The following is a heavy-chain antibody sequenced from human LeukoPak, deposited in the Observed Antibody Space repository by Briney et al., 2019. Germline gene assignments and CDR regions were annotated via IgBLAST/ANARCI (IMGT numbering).Heavy chain of an antibody. CDR3: ARDQGYCSAGSCYHFDC. J-gene: IGHJ4*02. Sequence: SQTLSLTCAPSGDSVSSNSAAWNWIRQSPSRGLEWLGRTYYRSKWYNYYAVSVKSRITINPDTSKIQFSLQLDSVTPEDMAVYYCARDQGYCSAGSCYHFDCWGQGTLVTVSS. CDR2: TYYRSKWYN. CDR1: GDSVSSNSAA. V-gene: IGHV6-1*01. D-gene: IGHD2-15*01.